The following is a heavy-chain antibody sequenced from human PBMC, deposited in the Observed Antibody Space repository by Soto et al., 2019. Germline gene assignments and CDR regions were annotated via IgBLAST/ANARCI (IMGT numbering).Heavy chain of an antibody. CDR3: ARLTTVTPARFYFDY. CDR2: IYYSGST. CDR1: GGSISSYY. J-gene: IGHJ4*02. D-gene: IGHD4-17*01. V-gene: IGHV4-59*08. Sequence: SETLSLTCTVSGGSISSYYWSWIRQPPGKGLEWIGYIYYSGSTNYNPSLKSRVTISVDTSKNQFSLKLSSVTAADTAVYYCARLTTVTPARFYFDYWGQGTLVTVSS.